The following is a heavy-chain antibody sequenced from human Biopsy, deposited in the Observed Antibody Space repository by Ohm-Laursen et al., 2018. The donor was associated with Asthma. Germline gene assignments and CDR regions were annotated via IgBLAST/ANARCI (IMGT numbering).Heavy chain of an antibody. V-gene: IGHV3-21*01. CDR1: GFDFSDYT. CDR3: ARDFTIGSGSPFHF. Sequence: GSLRLSCSASGFDFSDYTMNWVRQAPGKGLEWVSSISSLSRYKYYSDSLRGRVTISRDNAKSSLRLQMSSLRAEDTAVYFCARDFTIGSGSPFHFWGPGTLVTVSS. CDR2: ISSLSRYK. D-gene: IGHD3-10*01. J-gene: IGHJ4*01.